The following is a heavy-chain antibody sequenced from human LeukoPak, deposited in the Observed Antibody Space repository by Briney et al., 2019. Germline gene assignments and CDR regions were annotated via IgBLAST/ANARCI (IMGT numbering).Heavy chain of an antibody. J-gene: IGHJ5*02. V-gene: IGHV1-2*06. Sequence: ASVKVSCKASGYTFTGYYMHWVRQAPGQGLEWMGRINPNSGGTNYAQKLQGRITMTTDTSTSTAYMELRSLRSDDTAVYYCARGRDRLRFLANWFDPWGQGTLVTVSS. CDR2: INPNSGGT. D-gene: IGHD3-3*01. CDR1: GYTFTGYY. CDR3: ARGRDRLRFLANWFDP.